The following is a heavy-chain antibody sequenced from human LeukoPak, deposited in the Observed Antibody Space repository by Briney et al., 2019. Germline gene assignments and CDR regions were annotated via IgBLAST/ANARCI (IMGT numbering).Heavy chain of an antibody. V-gene: IGHV1-69*06. CDR2: IIPISGTA. Sequence: ASVKVSCKASGGTFSSYAISWARQAPGQGLEWMGRIIPISGTANYAQKFQGRVTITADKSTSTAYMELSSLRSEDTAVYYCARHISGNYYDYWGQGTLVTVSS. CDR1: GGTFSSYA. J-gene: IGHJ4*02. D-gene: IGHD1-26*01. CDR3: ARHISGNYYDY.